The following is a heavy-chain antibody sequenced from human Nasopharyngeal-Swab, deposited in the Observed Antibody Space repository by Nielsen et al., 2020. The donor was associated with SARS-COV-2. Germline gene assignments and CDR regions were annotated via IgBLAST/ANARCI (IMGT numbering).Heavy chain of an antibody. J-gene: IGHJ3*02. CDR3: ARGRVQLWFDPILFDAFDI. D-gene: IGHD5-18*01. V-gene: IGHV4-31*02. CDR2: IYYSGST. Sequence: WIRQPPGKGLEWIGYIYYSGSTYYNPSLKSRVTISVDTSKNQFSLKLSSVTAADTAAYYCARGRVQLWFDPILFDAFDIWGQGTMVTVSS.